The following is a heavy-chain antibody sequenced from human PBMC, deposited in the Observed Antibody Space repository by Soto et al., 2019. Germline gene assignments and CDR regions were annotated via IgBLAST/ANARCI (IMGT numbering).Heavy chain of an antibody. D-gene: IGHD3-10*01. CDR2: INPNSGGT. Sequence: GASVKVSCKASGYTFTGYYMHWVRQAPGQGLEWMGWINPNSGGTNYAQKFQGWVTMTRDTSISTAYMELSRLRSDDTAVYYCAREAGFVGYYYGMDVWGQGTTVTVSS. V-gene: IGHV1-2*04. CDR3: AREAGFVGYYYGMDV. J-gene: IGHJ6*02. CDR1: GYTFTGYY.